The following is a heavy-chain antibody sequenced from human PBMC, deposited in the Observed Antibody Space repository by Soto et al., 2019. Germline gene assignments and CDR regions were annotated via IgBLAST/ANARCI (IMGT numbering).Heavy chain of an antibody. CDR2: IYYSGST. CDR1: GGSISSSSYY. D-gene: IGHD2-2*01. CDR3: ARRMPPFDY. Sequence: QLQLQESGPGLVKPSETLSLTCTVSGGSISSSSYYWGWIRQPPGKGLEWLGSIYYSGSTYSNPSLKSRVTISVDTAKNQFSLKLSSVTAADTAVYYCARRMPPFDYCGQGTLVTGSS. J-gene: IGHJ4*02. V-gene: IGHV4-39*01.